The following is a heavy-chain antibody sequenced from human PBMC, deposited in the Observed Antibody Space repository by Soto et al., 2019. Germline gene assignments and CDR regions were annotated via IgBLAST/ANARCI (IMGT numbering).Heavy chain of an antibody. J-gene: IGHJ3*02. CDR2: IKREGSGG. CDR1: GFTFSNYW. Sequence: QLVESGGGLVQPGGSLRLSCAPSGFTFSNYWMTWVRQAPGKGLEWVANIKREGSGGSYLDSVRGRFPVSRDNARNSLYLQMNSLRAEDTALYYCARDVSPGSSGWYFDAFDIWGQGTMVTVSS. V-gene: IGHV3-7*01. D-gene: IGHD6-13*01. CDR3: ARDVSPGSSGWYFDAFDI.